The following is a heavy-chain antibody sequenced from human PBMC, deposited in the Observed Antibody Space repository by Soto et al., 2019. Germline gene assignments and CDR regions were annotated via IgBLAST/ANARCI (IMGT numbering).Heavy chain of an antibody. Sequence: EVQLVESGGGLVQPGGSLRLSCAASGFTFSSYWMSWVRQAPGKGLEWVANIKQDGSEKYYVDSVKGRFTISRDNAKNSLYLQMNSLRAEDTAVYYCAREQRGYSGYDYYYYYYIDVWGKGTTVTVSS. D-gene: IGHD5-12*01. CDR1: GFTFSSYW. V-gene: IGHV3-7*01. J-gene: IGHJ6*03. CDR3: AREQRGYSGYDYYYYYYIDV. CDR2: IKQDGSEK.